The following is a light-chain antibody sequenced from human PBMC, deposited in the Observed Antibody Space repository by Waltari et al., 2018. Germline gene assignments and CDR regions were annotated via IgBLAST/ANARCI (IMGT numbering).Light chain of an antibody. Sequence: VIWVTQSPSLLSASTGDTVSITCRTSQDVKNYYAWYRQKPGKAPELLIYTATFLKTGVPSRFSGSGSGTDFTLTITSLQSEDLATYCCQQNYAFPRTFGQGTKVEVK. CDR1: QDVKNY. V-gene: IGKV1D-8*01. CDR3: QQNYAFPRT. J-gene: IGKJ1*01. CDR2: TAT.